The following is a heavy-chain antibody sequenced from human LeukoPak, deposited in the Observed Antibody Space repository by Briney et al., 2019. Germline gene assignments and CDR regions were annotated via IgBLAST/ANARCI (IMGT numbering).Heavy chain of an antibody. J-gene: IGHJ4*02. V-gene: IGHV1-2*06. CDR3: ARDLISTPYWELDY. CDR2: INANSGVT. Sequence: GASVKVSCKTSGYTFAGYFLHWVRQAPTQGLQWMGRINANSGVTDLAQDFQDRVTMTRDTSIYTAYMELSSLTSDDTAIYYCARDLISTPYWELDYWGQGTLVAVSS. D-gene: IGHD1-26*01. CDR1: GYTFAGYF.